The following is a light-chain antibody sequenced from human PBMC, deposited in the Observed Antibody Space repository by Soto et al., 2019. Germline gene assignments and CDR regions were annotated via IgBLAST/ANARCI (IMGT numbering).Light chain of an antibody. V-gene: IGLV1-44*01. CDR3: AAWDDSLNGWV. Sequence: QSVLTQPPSAYGTPGQRVTISCSGSSYNIGSNTVNWYQQLTGTAPKLLIYSNNQRPSGVPDRLSGSRSGASASLAISGVQSEDEADYYCAAWDDSLNGWVFGGGIQLTVL. J-gene: IGLJ7*01. CDR2: SNN. CDR1: SYNIGSNT.